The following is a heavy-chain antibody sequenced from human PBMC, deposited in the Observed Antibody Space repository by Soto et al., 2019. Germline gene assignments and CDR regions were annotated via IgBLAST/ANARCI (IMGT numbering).Heavy chain of an antibody. V-gene: IGHV2-70*12. CDR2: IDWDDEK. CDR3: AHLNTRGYYFDY. Sequence: SGPTLVNPTQTLTLTCTVSGFSLSTSGMCVSWIRQPPGKALEWLALIDWDDEKFYSTSLKTRLSISKDTSTNLVVLTMANMDPVDTGTYFCAHLNTRGYYFDYWGQGALVTVSS. J-gene: IGHJ4*02. CDR1: GFSLSTSGMC.